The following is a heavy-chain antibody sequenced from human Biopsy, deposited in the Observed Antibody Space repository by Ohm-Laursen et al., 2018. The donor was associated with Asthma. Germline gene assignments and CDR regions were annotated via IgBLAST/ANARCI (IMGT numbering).Heavy chain of an antibody. V-gene: IGHV3-9*01. Sequence: SLRLSCAASGFTFDDYAMHWVRQAPGKRLEWVSGISWNSGSIGYADSVKGRFTISRDNAKNSLYLQMNSLRAEDTALYYCAKGEWELLEANFDYWGQGTLVTVSS. CDR2: ISWNSGSI. J-gene: IGHJ4*02. D-gene: IGHD1-26*01. CDR3: AKGEWELLEANFDY. CDR1: GFTFDDYA.